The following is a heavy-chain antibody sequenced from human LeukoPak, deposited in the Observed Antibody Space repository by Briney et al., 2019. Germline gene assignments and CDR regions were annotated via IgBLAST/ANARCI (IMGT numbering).Heavy chain of an antibody. V-gene: IGHV4-34*01. J-gene: IGHJ4*02. D-gene: IGHD2-2*01. CDR3: ARRDKYQLLNFDY. CDR1: GGSFSGYY. CDR2: INHSGST. Sequence: SETLSLTCAVYGGSFSGYYRSWIRQPPGKGLEWIGEINHSGSTNYNPSLKSRVTISVDTSKNQFSLKLSSVTAADTAVYYCARRDKYQLLNFDYWGQGTLVTVSS.